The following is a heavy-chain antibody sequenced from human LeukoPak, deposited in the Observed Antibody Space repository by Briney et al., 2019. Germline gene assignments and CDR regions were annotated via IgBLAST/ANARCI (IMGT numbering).Heavy chain of an antibody. J-gene: IGHJ4*02. Sequence: GGSLRLSCAASGFTFSDHYMDWVRQAPGKGLEWVGRIRNKANSYTTEYAASVKGRLTISRDDSKNSLYLQMNSMKCEDTAVYYCAREWDSGSYYLGYFDYWGQGTLVTVSS. CDR3: AREWDSGSYYLGYFDY. CDR1: GFTFSDHY. D-gene: IGHD1-26*01. CDR2: IRNKANSYTT. V-gene: IGHV3-72*01.